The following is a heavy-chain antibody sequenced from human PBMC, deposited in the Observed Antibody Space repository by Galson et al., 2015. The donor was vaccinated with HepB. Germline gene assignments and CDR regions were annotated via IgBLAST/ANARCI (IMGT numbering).Heavy chain of an antibody. CDR2: TYYRSKWYN. V-gene: IGHV6-1*01. CDR3: ARVSIQYYDILTGSKNDAFDI. J-gene: IGHJ3*02. Sequence: CAISGDSVSSNSAAWNWIRQSPSRGLEWLGRTYYRSKWYNDYAVSVKSRITINPDTSKNQFSLQLNSVTPEDTAVYYCARVSIQYYDILTGSKNDAFDIWGQGTMVTVSS. D-gene: IGHD3-9*01. CDR1: GDSVSSNSAA.